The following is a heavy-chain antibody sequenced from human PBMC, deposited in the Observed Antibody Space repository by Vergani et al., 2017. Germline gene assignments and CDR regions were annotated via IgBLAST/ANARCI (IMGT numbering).Heavy chain of an antibody. V-gene: IGHV4-34*01. CDR2: IYYSGST. J-gene: IGHJ4*02. D-gene: IGHD4-11*01. Sequence: QVQLQQWGAGLLKPSETLSLTCAVYGGSFSGYYWSWIRQHPGKGLEWIGYIYYSGSTYYNPSLKSRVTISVDTSKNQFSLKLSSVTAADTAVYYCARDYGNYYFDYWGQGTLVTVSS. CDR1: GGSFSGYY. CDR3: ARDYGNYYFDY.